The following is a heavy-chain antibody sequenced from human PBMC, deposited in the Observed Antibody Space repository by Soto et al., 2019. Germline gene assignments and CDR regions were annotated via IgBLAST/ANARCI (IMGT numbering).Heavy chain of an antibody. CDR1: GGTFSSYA. Sequence: QVQLVQSGAEVKKPGSSVKVSCKASGGTFSSYAISWVRQAPGQGLEWMGGIIPIPGTANYAQKFQGRVTITVDESTSTGYMELSSPRSEDTAVYYCARSHGSSTSLQIYYYYYYGMDVWGQGTTVTVSS. J-gene: IGHJ6*02. D-gene: IGHD2-2*01. CDR2: IIPIPGTA. CDR3: ARSHGSSTSLQIYYYYYYGMDV. V-gene: IGHV1-69*01.